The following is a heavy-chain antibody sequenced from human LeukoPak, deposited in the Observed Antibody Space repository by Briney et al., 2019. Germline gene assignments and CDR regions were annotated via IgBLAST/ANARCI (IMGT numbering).Heavy chain of an antibody. CDR1: GFTFDDYA. Sequence: GGSLRLSCAASGFTFDDYAMHWVRQAPGKGLEWVSGISWNSGSIGYADSVKGRFTISRDNSKNTLYLQMNSLRAEDTAVYYCARCPSSGGSCYSFDYWGQGTLVTVSS. D-gene: IGHD2-15*01. CDR3: ARCPSSGGSCYSFDY. V-gene: IGHV3-9*01. J-gene: IGHJ4*02. CDR2: ISWNSGSI.